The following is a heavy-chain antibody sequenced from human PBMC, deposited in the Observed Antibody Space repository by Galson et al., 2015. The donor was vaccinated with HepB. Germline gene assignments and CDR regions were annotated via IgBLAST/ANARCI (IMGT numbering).Heavy chain of an antibody. Sequence: SLRLSCAASGFTFSSYAMHWVRQAPGKGLEWVTYISYDGSNTYYADSVKGRFTISRDNSKNRLYLQMNSLRAEDTAVYYCASMSLTVAVPTDYWGQGTLVTVSS. CDR2: ISYDGSNT. D-gene: IGHD2-15*01. CDR1: GFTFSSYA. CDR3: ASMSLTVAVPTDY. V-gene: IGHV3-30-3*01. J-gene: IGHJ4*02.